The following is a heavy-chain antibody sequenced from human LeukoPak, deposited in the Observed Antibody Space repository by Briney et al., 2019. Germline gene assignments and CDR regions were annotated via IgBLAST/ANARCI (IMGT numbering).Heavy chain of an antibody. V-gene: IGHV3-7*05. J-gene: IGHJ6*02. Sequence: GGPLRLSCAASGFTFSTYWMRWARQAPGKGLEWVANIKQDGSAGVYMDSVKGRFTFSRDNAKNSLFLQMNTLRAEDTAVYYCARDPYSSTWSYGMDVWGQGHRVTVSS. CDR1: GFTFSTYW. CDR2: IKQDGSAG. CDR3: ARDPYSSTWSYGMDV. D-gene: IGHD6-6*01.